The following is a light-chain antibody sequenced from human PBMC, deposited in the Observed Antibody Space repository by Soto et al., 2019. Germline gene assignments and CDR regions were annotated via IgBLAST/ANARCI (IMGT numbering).Light chain of an antibody. J-gene: IGKJ2*01. CDR1: QSLSSSY. CDR3: QQYGSSPPYT. Sequence: EIVLTQSPGTLSLSPGERATLSCRASQSLSSSYLAWYQQKPGQAPRLLIYGASSRATGIPDRFSGSGSGTDFTLTISRLEPEDFEVYYCQQYGSSPPYTFGQGTKLEIK. V-gene: IGKV3-20*01. CDR2: GAS.